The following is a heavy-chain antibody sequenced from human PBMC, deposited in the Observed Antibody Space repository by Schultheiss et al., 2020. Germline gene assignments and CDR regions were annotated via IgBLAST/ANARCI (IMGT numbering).Heavy chain of an antibody. V-gene: IGHV3-21*01. D-gene: IGHD2-15*01. Sequence: GGSLRLSCAASGFTSGFTFSDYSMKWVRQAPGKGLEWVSSISSSSTYIYYADSVKGRFTISRDNAKNSLYLQMNSLRAEDTAVYYCARERFGGPHAFDIWGQGTMVTVSS. J-gene: IGHJ3*02. CDR1: GFTSGFTFSDYS. CDR2: ISSSSTYI. CDR3: ARERFGGPHAFDI.